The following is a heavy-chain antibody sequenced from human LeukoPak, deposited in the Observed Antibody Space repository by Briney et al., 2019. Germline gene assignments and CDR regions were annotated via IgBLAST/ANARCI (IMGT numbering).Heavy chain of an antibody. D-gene: IGHD1-26*01. CDR1: GGSISGTNW. Sequence: SETLSLTCGVSGGSISGTNWWSWVRQPPGQGLEWIGEISLAGQTNYNPSLNGRVTMSLDKSSNQLSLHLTSVTAADTATYFCSRESGPFCPFGYWGQGTLVIVAS. CDR3: SRESGPFCPFGY. V-gene: IGHV4/OR15-8*02. J-gene: IGHJ4*02. CDR2: ISLAGQT.